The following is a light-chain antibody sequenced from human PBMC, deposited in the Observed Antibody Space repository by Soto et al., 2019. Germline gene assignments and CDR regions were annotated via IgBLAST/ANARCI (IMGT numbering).Light chain of an antibody. Sequence: QSVLTQPPSVSGAPGQRVTISCTGSSSNIGAAYNVYWYQQLPGTAPKLLIYVNNNRPSGVPDRFSGSRSGTSASLAITGLQAEDEADYYCQSYDSSLRRVVFGGGTKLTVL. CDR2: VNN. CDR3: QSYDSSLRRVV. CDR1: SSNIGAAYN. V-gene: IGLV1-40*01. J-gene: IGLJ2*01.